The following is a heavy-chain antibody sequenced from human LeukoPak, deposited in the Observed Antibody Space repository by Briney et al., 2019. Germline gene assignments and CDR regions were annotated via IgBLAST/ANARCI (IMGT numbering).Heavy chain of an antibody. CDR2: IWYDGSNK. CDR1: GFTFSSYG. D-gene: IGHD4-17*01. J-gene: IGHJ4*02. Sequence: GGSLRLSCAASGFTFSSYGMHWVRQAPGKGLEWVAVIWYDGSNKYCADFVKGRFTFSRDNSKNTLYLHMNSLRAEDTAVYYCVRGSTVNYYFDFWGQGTLVTVSS. V-gene: IGHV3-33*01. CDR3: VRGSTVNYYFDF.